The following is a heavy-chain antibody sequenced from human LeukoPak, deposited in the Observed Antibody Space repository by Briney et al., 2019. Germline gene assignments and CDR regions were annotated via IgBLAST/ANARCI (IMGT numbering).Heavy chain of an antibody. D-gene: IGHD6-13*01. J-gene: IGHJ4*02. V-gene: IGHV4-39*01. Sequence: PSETLSLTCTVSGGSISSSSYYWGWIRQPPGEGLEWIGSIYYSGSTYYNPSLKSRVTISVDTSKNQFSLKLSSVTAADTAVYYCASLYSSWDFDYWGQGTLVTVSS. CDR3: ASLYSSWDFDY. CDR1: GGSISSSSYY. CDR2: IYYSGST.